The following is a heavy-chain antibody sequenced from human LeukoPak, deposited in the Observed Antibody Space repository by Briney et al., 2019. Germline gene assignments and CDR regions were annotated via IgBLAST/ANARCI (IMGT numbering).Heavy chain of an antibody. Sequence: GGSLRLSCAASGFTFSSYWMHWVRQAPGKGLVWVSRINSDGSSTSYADSVKGRFTISRDNTKNTLYLQMNSLRAEDTAVYYCARQDSSGQFDPWGQGTLVTVSS. J-gene: IGHJ5*02. D-gene: IGHD6-19*01. CDR3: ARQDSSGQFDP. V-gene: IGHV3-74*01. CDR1: GFTFSSYW. CDR2: INSDGSST.